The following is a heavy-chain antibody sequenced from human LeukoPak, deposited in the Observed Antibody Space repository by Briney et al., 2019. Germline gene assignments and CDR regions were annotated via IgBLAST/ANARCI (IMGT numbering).Heavy chain of an antibody. CDR1: GGSFSGYY. V-gene: IGHV4-34*01. Sequence: PSETLSLTCAVYGGSFSGYYWSWIRQPPGKGLEWIGNIYHSGSTYYNPSLESRVTISVDTSKNQFSLKLSSVTAADTAVYYCARRVLATIPGHWYFDLWGRGTLVTVSS. CDR3: ARRVLATIPGHWYFDL. CDR2: IYHSGST. J-gene: IGHJ2*01. D-gene: IGHD5-24*01.